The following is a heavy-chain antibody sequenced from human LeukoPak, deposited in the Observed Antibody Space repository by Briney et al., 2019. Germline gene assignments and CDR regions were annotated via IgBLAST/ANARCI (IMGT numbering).Heavy chain of an antibody. Sequence: PGGSLRLSCAASGFTFSSYAMHWVRQAPGKGLEWVAVISYDGSNKYYADSVKGRFTISRDNSKNTLYLQMNSLRAEDTAVYYCARADYYDSSGYYGGTNYYGMDVWGQGTTVTASS. CDR2: ISYDGSNK. J-gene: IGHJ6*02. CDR3: ARADYYDSSGYYGGTNYYGMDV. CDR1: GFTFSSYA. V-gene: IGHV3-30-3*01. D-gene: IGHD3-22*01.